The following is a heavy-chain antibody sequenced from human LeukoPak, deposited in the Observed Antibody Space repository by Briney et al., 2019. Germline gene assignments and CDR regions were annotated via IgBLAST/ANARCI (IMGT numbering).Heavy chain of an antibody. CDR3: ARDLLDGSPY. CDR1: GFTFSSYA. CDR2: ISYDGSNK. V-gene: IGHV3-30*04. Sequence: GGSLRLSCAASGFTFSSYAMHWVRQAPGKGLEWVAVISYDGSNKYYADSVKGRFTISRDNSKNTLYLQMNSLRAEDTAAYYCARDLLDGSPYWGQGTLVTVSS. J-gene: IGHJ4*02. D-gene: IGHD2-15*01.